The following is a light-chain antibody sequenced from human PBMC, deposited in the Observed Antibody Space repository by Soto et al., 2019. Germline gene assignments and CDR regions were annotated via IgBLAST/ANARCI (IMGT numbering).Light chain of an antibody. J-gene: IGKJ4*01. CDR1: QSVDSNY. CDR2: AAT. V-gene: IGKV3-20*01. CDR3: QQYGSSST. Sequence: EILLTQSPGTLSLSPGERATLSCRASQSVDSNYLAWYQQKPGEAPRLLIYAATSTATGIPDRLSGSGSGTDFTLTIRRLEPEDFAVYYCQQYGSSSTFGGGTKVDIK.